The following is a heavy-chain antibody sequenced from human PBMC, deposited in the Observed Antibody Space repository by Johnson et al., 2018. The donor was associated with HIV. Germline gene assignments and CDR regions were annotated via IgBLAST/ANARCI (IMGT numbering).Heavy chain of an antibody. CDR1: GFTFSSYA. Sequence: VQLVESGGGLVQPGGSLRLSCAASGFTFSSYAMSWVRQAPGKGLEWVSAISGSGGSTYYADSVKGRFTISRDNSKNTLYLQMNSLRAEDTAVYYRARASHSSGWYGRLGDAFDIWGQGTMVTVSS. J-gene: IGHJ3*02. CDR3: ARASHSSGWYGRLGDAFDI. V-gene: IGHV3-23*04. CDR2: ISGSGGST. D-gene: IGHD6-19*01.